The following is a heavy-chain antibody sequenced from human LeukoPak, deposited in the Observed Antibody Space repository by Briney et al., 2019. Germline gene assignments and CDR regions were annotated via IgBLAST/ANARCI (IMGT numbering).Heavy chain of an antibody. CDR1: GGSISSSSYY. Sequence: SETLSLTCTVSGGSISSSSYYWGWIRQPPGKGLEWIGSIYYSGSTYYNPSLKSRVTISVDTSKNQFSLKLSSVTAADTAVYYCARGQGPANTYQLLYRKYNWFDPWGQGTLVTVSS. V-gene: IGHV4-39*07. D-gene: IGHD2-2*02. CDR3: ARGQGPANTYQLLYRKYNWFDP. CDR2: IYYSGST. J-gene: IGHJ5*02.